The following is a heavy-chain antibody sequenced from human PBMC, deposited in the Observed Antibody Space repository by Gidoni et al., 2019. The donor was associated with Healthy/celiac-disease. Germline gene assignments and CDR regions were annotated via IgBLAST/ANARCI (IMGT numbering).Heavy chain of an antibody. J-gene: IGHJ5*02. Sequence: QLQLQESGSGLVKPSQTLSLTCVVSGGSISSGYYSWNWIRQPPGKGLEWIGHIYYSGSTYYNPSLKNRVTISVDRSKNQFSLNLSSVTAADTAVYYCVSVHYYDSSGSQAWFDPWGQGTLVTVSS. CDR2: IYYSGST. CDR1: GGSISSGYYS. V-gene: IGHV4-30-2*01. D-gene: IGHD3-22*01. CDR3: VSVHYYDSSGSQAWFDP.